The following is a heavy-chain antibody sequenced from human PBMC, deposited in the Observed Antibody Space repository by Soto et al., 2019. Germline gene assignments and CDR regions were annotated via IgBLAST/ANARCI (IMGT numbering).Heavy chain of an antibody. D-gene: IGHD6-25*01. J-gene: IGHJ4*02. CDR2: ITSSGGYI. CDR1: GFTFGDSY. CDR3: ARESGTKPNYFDY. Sequence: GGSLRLSCAGSGFTFGDSYMSWVRQAPGKGLEWVSSITSSGGYISYADSVKGRFTISRDNAKNSLSLQMNSLRVEDTGVYYCARESGTKPNYFDYWGPGTLVTVSS. V-gene: IGHV3-21*01.